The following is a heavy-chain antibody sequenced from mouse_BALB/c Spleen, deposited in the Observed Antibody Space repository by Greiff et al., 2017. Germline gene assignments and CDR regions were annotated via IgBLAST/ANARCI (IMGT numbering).Heavy chain of an antibody. Sequence: QVQLKESGAELVRPGSSVKISCKASGYAFSSYWMNWVKQRPGQGLEWIGQIYPGDGDTNYNGKFKGKATLTADKSSSTAYMQLSSLTSEDSAVYFCARGGGNFHFDYWGQGTTLTVSS. CDR3: ARGGGNFHFDY. V-gene: IGHV1-80*01. CDR2: IYPGDGDT. CDR1: GYAFSSYW. D-gene: IGHD2-1*01. J-gene: IGHJ2*01.